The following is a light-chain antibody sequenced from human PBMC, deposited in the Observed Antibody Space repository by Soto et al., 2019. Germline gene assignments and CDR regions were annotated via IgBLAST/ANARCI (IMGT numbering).Light chain of an antibody. Sequence: QSVLTQPPSVSGAPGQRVTISCTGSSSNIGAGYDVHWFQQFPGTAPKLLIYSSYNRPSGVPDRFSGSKSGTSASLAITGLQAEDEADFYCQSYDSSLSADVFGTGTKVTVL. V-gene: IGLV1-40*01. J-gene: IGLJ1*01. CDR3: QSYDSSLSADV. CDR1: SSNIGAGYD. CDR2: SSY.